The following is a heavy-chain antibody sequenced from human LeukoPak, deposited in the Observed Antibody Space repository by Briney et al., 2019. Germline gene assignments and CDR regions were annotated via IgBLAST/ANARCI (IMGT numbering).Heavy chain of an antibody. J-gene: IGHJ6*03. V-gene: IGHV4-4*07. CDR1: GGSISSYY. Sequence: SETLSLTCTVSGGSISSYYWSWIRQPAGRGLEWIGRIHSGGTTNYNPSLESRLTISLDTSKNQFSLNLNSVTAADTAVYYCARDSPDGYTSGHYYYYLDVWGKGTTVTVSS. D-gene: IGHD5-18*01. CDR3: ARDSPDGYTSGHYYYYLDV. CDR2: IHSGGTT.